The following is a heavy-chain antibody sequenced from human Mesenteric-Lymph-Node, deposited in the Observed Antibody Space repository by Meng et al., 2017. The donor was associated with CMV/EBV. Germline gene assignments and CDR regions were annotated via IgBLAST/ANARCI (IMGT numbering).Heavy chain of an antibody. Sequence: GESLKISCAASGFTFRSYSMNWVRQAPGKGLGWVSAISSSSSYIYYADSVKGRFTISRDNAKNSLYLQMNRLRAEDTAVYYCARGLSGYYISFRYYGMDVWGQGTTVTVSS. D-gene: IGHD3-3*01. CDR3: ARGLSGYYISFRYYGMDV. J-gene: IGHJ6*02. CDR2: ISSSSSYI. V-gene: IGHV3-21*01. CDR1: GFTFRSYS.